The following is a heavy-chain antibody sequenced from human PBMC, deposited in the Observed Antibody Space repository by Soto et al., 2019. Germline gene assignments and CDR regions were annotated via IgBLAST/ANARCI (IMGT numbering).Heavy chain of an antibody. CDR3: TRRKDTGFDY. CDR2: IRSKANSYAT. V-gene: IGHV3-73*01. CDR1: GFTFSGSA. Sequence: GGSLRLSCAASGFTFSGSAMHWVRQASGKGLEWVGRIRSKANSYATAYAASVKGRFTISRDDSKNTAYLQMNSLKTEDTAVYYCTRRKDTGFDYWGQGTLVTVSS. J-gene: IGHJ4*02.